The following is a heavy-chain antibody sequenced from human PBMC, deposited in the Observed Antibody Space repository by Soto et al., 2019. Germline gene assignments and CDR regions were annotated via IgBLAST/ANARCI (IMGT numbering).Heavy chain of an antibody. V-gene: IGHV3-30*18. CDR3: VKDTLGGMTPVFMPGPN. J-gene: IGHJ4*02. Sequence: VQLVESGGGVVQPGRSLRLSCAASGLTFSTYGFHWVRQAPGEGLEWVAVISNDVRNIHYAESVEGRFTISRDNSKNTLYLQMNSLRPNDTAVYYCVKDTLGGMTPVFMPGPNWGQGTLVTVSS. CDR2: ISNDVRNI. D-gene: IGHD2-2*01. CDR1: GLTFSTYG.